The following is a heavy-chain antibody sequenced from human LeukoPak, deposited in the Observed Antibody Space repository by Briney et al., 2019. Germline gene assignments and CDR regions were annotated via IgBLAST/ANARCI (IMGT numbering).Heavy chain of an antibody. V-gene: IGHV3-30-3*01. CDR2: ISYDGSNV. CDR3: ARKRGGIYDSRALDL. CDR1: GFTFRSYS. D-gene: IGHD3-22*01. Sequence: PGRSLRLSCAASGFTFRSYSMHSVRQAPGKGLEWAATISYDGSNVYYADSVKGRFTISRDNSKNTVYLEMRGLRVEETAVFHCARKRGGIYDSRALDLWGQGTTVIVSS. J-gene: IGHJ6*02.